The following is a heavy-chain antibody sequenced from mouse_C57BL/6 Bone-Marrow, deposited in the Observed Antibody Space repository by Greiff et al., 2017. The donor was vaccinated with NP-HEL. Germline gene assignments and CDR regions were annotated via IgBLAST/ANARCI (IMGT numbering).Heavy chain of an antibody. CDR1: GYTFTDYY. Sequence: EVKLQESGPVLVKPGASVKMSCKASGYTFTDYYMNWVKQSHGKSLEWIGVINPYNGGTSYNQKFKGKATLTVDKSSSTAYMEHNSLTSEDSAVYYCARKGLTVVATRDYWGQGTTLTVSS. D-gene: IGHD1-1*01. CDR2: INPYNGGT. J-gene: IGHJ2*01. CDR3: ARKGLTVVATRDY. V-gene: IGHV1-19*01.